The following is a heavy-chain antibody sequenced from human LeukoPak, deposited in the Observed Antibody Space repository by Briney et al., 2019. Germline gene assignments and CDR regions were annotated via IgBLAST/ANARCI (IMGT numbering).Heavy chain of an antibody. CDR2: ISYDGSNK. J-gene: IGHJ1*01. CDR3: AKDGVVTAILRYFQH. CDR1: GFTFSSYG. V-gene: IGHV3-30*18. Sequence: GRSLRLSCAASGFTFSSYGMPWVRQAPGKGLEWVAVISYDGSNKYYADSVKGRFTISRDNSKNTLYLQMNSLRAEDTAVYYCAKDGVVTAILRYFQHWGQGTLVTVSS. D-gene: IGHD2-21*02.